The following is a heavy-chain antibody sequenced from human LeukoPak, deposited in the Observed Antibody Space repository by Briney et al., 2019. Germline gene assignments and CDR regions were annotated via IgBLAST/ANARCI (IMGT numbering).Heavy chain of an antibody. V-gene: IGHV4-39*01. CDR3: ARRNYPYYFDY. J-gene: IGHJ4*02. D-gene: IGHD1-7*01. CDR1: GGSINSRNNY. Sequence: RPSETLSLTCTVSGGSINSRNNYWGWIRQPPGKGLEWIAIISDSGTTYYSPSLKSRLTISVDTSKNQFSLTLSSVTAADTAVYYCARRNYPYYFDYWGQGTLVTVSS. CDR2: ISDSGTT.